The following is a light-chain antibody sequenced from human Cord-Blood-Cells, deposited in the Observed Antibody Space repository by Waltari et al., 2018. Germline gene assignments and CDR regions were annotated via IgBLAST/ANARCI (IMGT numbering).Light chain of an antibody. V-gene: IGLV2-14*03. Sequence: QSALTQPASVSGSPGQSITISCTGTSSAVGGSNYVSCYQQHPGKAPKLLIYDVINRPSGVSNRFSGSKSGNTASLTISGLQAEDEADYYCSSYTSSSTLVFGGGTKLTVL. J-gene: IGLJ3*02. CDR3: SSYTSSSTLV. CDR1: SSAVGGSNY. CDR2: DVI.